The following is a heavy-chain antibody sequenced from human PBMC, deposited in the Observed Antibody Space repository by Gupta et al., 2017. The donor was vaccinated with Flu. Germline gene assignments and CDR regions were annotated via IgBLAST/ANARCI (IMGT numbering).Heavy chain of an antibody. J-gene: IGHJ4*02. CDR3: ARGVSSGWYAPGY. Sequence: QVQLQQSGAGLLRPSETLSLKCDVYGGSFSGHYWHGIRQPAGKGLEWIGEVNPRGGVQYNASLKSRVTMSVDTSTNQFSLTMTSVTAADTAIYYCARGVSSGWYAPGYWGQGALVTVSS. CDR1: GGSFSGHY. V-gene: IGHV4-34*01. CDR2: VNPRGGV. D-gene: IGHD6-19*01.